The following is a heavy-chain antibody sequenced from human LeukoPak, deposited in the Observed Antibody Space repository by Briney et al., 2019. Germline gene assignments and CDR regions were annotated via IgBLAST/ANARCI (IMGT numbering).Heavy chain of an antibody. V-gene: IGHV4-34*01. D-gene: IGHD3-10*01. CDR2: INHSGST. J-gene: IGHJ4*02. CDR1: GGSFSGYY. CDR3: ARVELVRGVIPYYFGY. Sequence: SETLSLTCAVYGGSFSGYYWSWIRRPPGKGLEWIGEINHSGSTNYNPSLKSRVTISVDTSKNQFSLKLSSVTAADTAVYYCARVELVRGVIPYYFGYWGQGTLVTVSS.